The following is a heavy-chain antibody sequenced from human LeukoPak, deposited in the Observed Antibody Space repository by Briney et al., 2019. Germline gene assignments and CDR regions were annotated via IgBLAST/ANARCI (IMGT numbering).Heavy chain of an antibody. D-gene: IGHD5-12*01. CDR1: GFTFSSYS. Sequence: GGSLRLSCAASGFTFSSYSMNWVRQAPGKGLEWVSSISSSSSCIYYADSVKGRFTISRDNAKNSLYLQMNSLRAEDTAVYYCATGGKWLPHIRNWFDPWGQGTLVTVSS. J-gene: IGHJ5*02. CDR2: ISSSSSCI. V-gene: IGHV3-21*01. CDR3: ATGGKWLPHIRNWFDP.